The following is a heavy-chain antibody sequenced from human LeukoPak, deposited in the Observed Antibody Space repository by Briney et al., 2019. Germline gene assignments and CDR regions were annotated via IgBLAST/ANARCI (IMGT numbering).Heavy chain of an antibody. CDR3: ARVPTEYWFDP. Sequence: SSETLSLTCTVSGGSISSYYWSWIRQPPGKGLEWIGYIYYSGSTNYNPSLKSRVTISVDTSKNQFSLELSSVTAADTAVYYCARVPTEYWFDPWGQGTLVTVSS. J-gene: IGHJ5*02. D-gene: IGHD4-11*01. CDR1: GGSISSYY. CDR2: IYYSGST. V-gene: IGHV4-59*01.